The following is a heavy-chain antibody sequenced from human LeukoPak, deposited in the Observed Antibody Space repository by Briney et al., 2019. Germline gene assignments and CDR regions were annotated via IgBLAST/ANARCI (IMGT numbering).Heavy chain of an antibody. V-gene: IGHV4-59*01. J-gene: IGHJ4*02. CDR3: ARGGIAAAALVHLDY. CDR2: IYYSGSN. Sequence: PSEALSLTCSVSGGSITSYYWSWIRQPPGKGLEWIGYIYYSGSNNYNPSLESRVTIAVDTSKNQFSLKLSSVTAADTAVYYCARGGIAAAALVHLDYWGQGTMDTVSS. CDR1: GGSITSYY. D-gene: IGHD6-13*01.